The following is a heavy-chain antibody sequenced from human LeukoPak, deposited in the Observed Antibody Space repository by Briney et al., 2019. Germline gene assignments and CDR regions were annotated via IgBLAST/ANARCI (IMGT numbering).Heavy chain of an antibody. CDR1: GFTFSSYS. CDR2: ISSSSSTI. V-gene: IGHV3-48*01. CDR3: ASLTVTTGYYFDY. J-gene: IGHJ4*02. Sequence: GGSLRLSCAASGFTFSSYSMNWVRQAPGKGLEWVSYISSSSSTIYYADSVKGRFTISRDNAKNSLYLQMNSLRAEDTAVYYCASLTVTTGYYFDYWGQGTLVTVSS. D-gene: IGHD4-17*01.